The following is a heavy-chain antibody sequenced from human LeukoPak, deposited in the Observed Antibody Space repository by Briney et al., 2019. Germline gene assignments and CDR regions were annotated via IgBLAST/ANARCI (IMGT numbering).Heavy chain of an antibody. Sequence: GGSLRLSCAASGFTFSSYGMHWVRQAPGKGLEWVAVISYDGSNKYYADSVKGRFTISRDNSKNTLYLQMNSLRAEDTAVYYCAKDPTPYYYDSSGYYSLGAFDIWGQGTMVTVSS. D-gene: IGHD3-22*01. CDR3: AKDPTPYYYDSSGYYSLGAFDI. V-gene: IGHV3-30*18. CDR2: ISYDGSNK. CDR1: GFTFSSYG. J-gene: IGHJ3*02.